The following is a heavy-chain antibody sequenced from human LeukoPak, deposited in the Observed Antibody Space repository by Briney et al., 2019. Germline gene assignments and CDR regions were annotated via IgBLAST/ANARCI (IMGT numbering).Heavy chain of an antibody. D-gene: IGHD3-22*01. V-gene: IGHV4-39*01. J-gene: IGHJ4*02. CDR1: GDSISSSSYY. Sequence: SEALSLTCTVSGDSISSSSYYWVWLRQPPGKGLEWIATIYYSGSTYYNPSLKSRVTISVDTSKNQFSLKLSSVTAADTAMYYCARYWGPYDNSGAYFDYWGQGTLVTISS. CDR3: ARYWGPYDNSGAYFDY. CDR2: IYYSGST.